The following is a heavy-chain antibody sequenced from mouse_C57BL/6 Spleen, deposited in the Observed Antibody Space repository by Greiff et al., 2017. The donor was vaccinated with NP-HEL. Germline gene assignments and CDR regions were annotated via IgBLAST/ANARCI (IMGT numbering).Heavy chain of an antibody. CDR3: TTRVVAGFDY. V-gene: IGHV14-4*01. J-gene: IGHJ2*01. D-gene: IGHD1-1*01. CDR2: IDPENGDT. Sequence: VQLKQSGAELVRPGASVKLSCTASGFNIKDDYMHWVKQRPEQGLEWIGWIDPENGDTEYASKFQGKATITADTSSNTAYLQLSSLTSEDTAVYYCTTRVVAGFDYWGQGTTLTVSS. CDR1: GFNIKDDY.